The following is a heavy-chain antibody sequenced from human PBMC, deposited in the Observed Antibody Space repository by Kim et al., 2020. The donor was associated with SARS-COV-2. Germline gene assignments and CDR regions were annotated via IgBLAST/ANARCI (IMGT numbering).Heavy chain of an antibody. CDR3: ARVPRFLEWSPYYFDY. D-gene: IGHD3-3*01. Sequence: GGSLRLSCAASGFTFDDYGMSWVRQAPGKGLEWVSGINWNGGSTGYADSVKGRFTISRDNAKNSLYLQMNSLRAEDTALYHCARVPRFLEWSPYYFDYWGQGTLVTVSS. V-gene: IGHV3-20*01. CDR2: INWNGGST. CDR1: GFTFDDYG. J-gene: IGHJ4*02.